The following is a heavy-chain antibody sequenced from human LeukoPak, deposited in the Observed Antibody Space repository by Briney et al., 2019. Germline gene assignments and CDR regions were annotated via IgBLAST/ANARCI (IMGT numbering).Heavy chain of an antibody. J-gene: IGHJ2*01. CDR2: MKEDGGEK. CDR3: GRVRTEWYIDL. V-gene: IGHV3-7*01. D-gene: IGHD2-8*02. CDR1: GFIFSPYW. Sequence: GGSLRLSCAASGFIFSPYWVTWVRQAPGMGLEWVANMKEDGGEKFYVDSVRGRFTISRDNAKNSLYLQMNSLRVEDTGVYYCGRVRTEWYIDLWGRGTLVTVST.